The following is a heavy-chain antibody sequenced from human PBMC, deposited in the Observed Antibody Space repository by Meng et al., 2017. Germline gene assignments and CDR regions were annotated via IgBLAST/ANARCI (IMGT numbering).Heavy chain of an antibody. Sequence: QVQVQQWGAGLLKPSWTLALTCVVSGGSFSDYYWSWIRQPPGKGLEWIGEINHSGSTNYNPSLESRATISVDTSQNNLSLKLSSVTAADSAVYYCARGPTTMAHDFDYWGQGTLVTVSS. CDR3: ARGPTTMAHDFDY. CDR2: INHSGST. D-gene: IGHD4-11*01. J-gene: IGHJ4*02. CDR1: GGSFSDYY. V-gene: IGHV4-34*01.